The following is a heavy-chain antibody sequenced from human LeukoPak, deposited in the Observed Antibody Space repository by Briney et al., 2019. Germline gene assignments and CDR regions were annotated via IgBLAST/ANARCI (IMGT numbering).Heavy chain of an antibody. CDR1: GYSFTAFY. CDR2: IHPRRGDT. J-gene: IGHJ4*02. CDR3: ARDGDYGTGSYYRGCIDS. D-gene: IGHD3-10*01. V-gene: IGHV1-2*02. Sequence: ASVKVSCKTSGYSFTAFYIHWVRQAPAQGLEWMGWIHPRRGDTNYAQKFQDRVTMTRDTSISTAYLDLSSLRSDDTAVYYCARDGDYGTGSYYRGCIDSWGQGTPVTVSP.